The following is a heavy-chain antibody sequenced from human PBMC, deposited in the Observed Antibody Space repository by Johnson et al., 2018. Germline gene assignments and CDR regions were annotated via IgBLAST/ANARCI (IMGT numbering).Heavy chain of an antibody. CDR1: GFTFSSYW. CDR3: ARDELSIAARLPWGMDV. V-gene: IGHV3-74*01. J-gene: IGHJ6*02. D-gene: IGHD6-6*01. Sequence: VQLVQSGGGLVQPGGSLRLSCAASGFTFSSYWMHWVRQAPGKGLVWVSRINSDGSSTSYADSVKGRFTISRDNAKNTLYLQMNSLRAEDTAVYYWARDELSIAARLPWGMDVWGQGTTVTVSS. CDR2: INSDGSST.